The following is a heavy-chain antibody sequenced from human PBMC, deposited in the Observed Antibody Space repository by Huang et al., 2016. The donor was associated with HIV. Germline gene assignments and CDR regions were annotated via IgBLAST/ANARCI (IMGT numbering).Heavy chain of an antibody. CDR3: ARDRDFYDSSGYWGFNYFDY. D-gene: IGHD3-22*01. J-gene: IGHJ4*02. CDR2: IDPRDGST. Sequence: QVQLVQSGAEVKKPGASVKVSCKASGYAFTSYYMHWVRQAPGQGPEWMGIIDPRDGSTSYAQKFQCRVTTTRDTSTNTVFMELSSLRSEDTAVYYCARDRDFYDSSGYWGFNYFDYWGQGTLVTVSS. CDR1: GYAFTSYY. V-gene: IGHV1-46*01.